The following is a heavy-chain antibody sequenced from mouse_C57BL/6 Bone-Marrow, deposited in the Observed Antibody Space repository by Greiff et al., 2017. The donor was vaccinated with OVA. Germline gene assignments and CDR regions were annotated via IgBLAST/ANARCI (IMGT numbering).Heavy chain of an antibody. V-gene: IGHV1-59*01. Sequence: VQLQQPGAELVRPGPSVKLSCKASGYTFTSYWMHWVKQRPGQGLEWIGVIDPSDSYTNYNQKFKGKATLTVDTSSSTAYMQLSSLTSEDSAVYYCARARFGYDVGYWGQGTTLTVSS. J-gene: IGHJ2*01. CDR3: ARARFGYDVGY. CDR1: GYTFTSYW. D-gene: IGHD2-2*01. CDR2: IDPSDSYT.